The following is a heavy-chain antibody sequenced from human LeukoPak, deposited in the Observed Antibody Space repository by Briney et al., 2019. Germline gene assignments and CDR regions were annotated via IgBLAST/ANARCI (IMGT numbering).Heavy chain of an antibody. V-gene: IGHV3-30*18. D-gene: IGHD6-25*01. CDR1: AFTLSSYG. CDR3: AKGAGYSSGFN. Sequence: GRSLRLSCAASAFTLSSYGMHWVRQAPGKGLEWVAVISYDGSNKYYADSVKGRFTISRDNSKNTLYLQMNSLRAEDTAVYYCAKGAGYSSGFNWGQGTLVTVSS. CDR2: ISYDGSNK. J-gene: IGHJ4*02.